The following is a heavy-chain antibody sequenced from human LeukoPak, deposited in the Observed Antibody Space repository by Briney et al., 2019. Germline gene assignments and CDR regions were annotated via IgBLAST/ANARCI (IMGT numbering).Heavy chain of an antibody. V-gene: IGHV1-2*02. CDR3: ARDPSMIRGENTPYFDY. CDR2: INPNSGVT. D-gene: IGHD3-10*01. CDR1: GYTFTGYY. Sequence: ASVKVSCKASGYTFTGYYMHWVRQAPGQGLEWMGWINPNSGVTNYAQKFQGRVTMTRDTSISTAYMELSSLRSDDTAVYYCARDPSMIRGENTPYFDYWGQGTLVTVSS. J-gene: IGHJ4*02.